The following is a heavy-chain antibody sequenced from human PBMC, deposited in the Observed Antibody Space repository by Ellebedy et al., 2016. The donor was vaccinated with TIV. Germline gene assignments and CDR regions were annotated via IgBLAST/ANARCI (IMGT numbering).Heavy chain of an antibody. CDR3: ARDLGGNRVNNWFDP. Sequence: AASVKVSCKASGYDFLDCYVHWLRQAPGQGLEWMGWFHPNNGDTNYGQRFKGRVTMTGDMSISTAYMELRGLTPDDTAVYYCARDLGGNRVNNWFDPWGQGTLVAVSS. CDR2: FHPNNGDT. V-gene: IGHV1-2*02. CDR1: GYDFLDCY. J-gene: IGHJ5*02. D-gene: IGHD2-21*01.